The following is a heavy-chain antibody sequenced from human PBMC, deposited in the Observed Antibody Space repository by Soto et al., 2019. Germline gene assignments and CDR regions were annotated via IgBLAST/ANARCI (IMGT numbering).Heavy chain of an antibody. Sequence: EVQLLESGGGLVQPGGSLRLSCAAPGFTFTSYAMSWVRQAPGKGLEWSSAISGSGGSTYYADSVKGRFTIARDNSKNTLYLQMNSLRAEDTAVYYCAKFPIVVVTAPYYFDYWGKGTLVTVSS. J-gene: IGHJ4*02. D-gene: IGHD2-21*02. V-gene: IGHV3-23*01. CDR2: ISGSGGST. CDR1: GFTFTSYA. CDR3: AKFPIVVVTAPYYFDY.